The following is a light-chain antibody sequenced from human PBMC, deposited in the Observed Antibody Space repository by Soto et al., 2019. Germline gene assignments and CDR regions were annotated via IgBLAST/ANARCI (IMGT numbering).Light chain of an antibody. CDR2: DVS. CDR1: SSDVGGYNY. V-gene: IGLV2-14*01. Sequence: QSALTQPASVSGSRGQSITISCTGTSSDVGGYNYVSWYQQHPGKAPKLMIYDVSNRPSGVSNRFSGSKSGNTASLTISGLQAEDEADYYCSSYTSSSLWVFGTGTKLTVL. CDR3: SSYTSSSLWV. J-gene: IGLJ1*01.